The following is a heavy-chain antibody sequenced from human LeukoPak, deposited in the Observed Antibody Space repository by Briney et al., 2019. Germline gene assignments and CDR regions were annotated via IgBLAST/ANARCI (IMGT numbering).Heavy chain of an antibody. Sequence: GASVKVSCKAFGYTFTGYFMHWVRQAPGQGLGWMGRINPNTGGTNYAQKFQGRVTMTRDTSISTAYMELSRLRSDDTAVYYCAIAGGGSDAFDIWGQGTMVTVSS. CDR3: AIAGGGSDAFDI. CDR2: INPNTGGT. V-gene: IGHV1-2*06. CDR1: GYTFTGYF. D-gene: IGHD2-15*01. J-gene: IGHJ3*02.